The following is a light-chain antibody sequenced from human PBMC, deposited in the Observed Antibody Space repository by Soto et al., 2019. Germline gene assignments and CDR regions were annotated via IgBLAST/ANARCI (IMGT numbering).Light chain of an antibody. CDR2: GAS. J-gene: IGKJ3*01. CDR3: QQYGSSFT. CDR1: QSVSSSY. Sequence: EIVLTQSPGTLSLSPGERATLSCRASQSVSSSYLAWYQQKPGQAPRLLIYGASSRATGIPDRVSGSGSGTDFTLTISRLEPKDSAVYSCQQYGSSFTFGSGTKVDIK. V-gene: IGKV3-20*01.